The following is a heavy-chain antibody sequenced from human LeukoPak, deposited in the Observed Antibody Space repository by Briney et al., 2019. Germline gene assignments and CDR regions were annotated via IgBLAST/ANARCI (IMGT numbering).Heavy chain of an antibody. CDR1: GGSFSGYY. CDR3: ARDPGGFGTDY. D-gene: IGHD3-16*01. Sequence: SETLSLTCAVSGGSFSGYYWTWIRQPPGKGLEWIGEINHSGSANYNPSLRSRVTISLDTSKNQFSLKLSSVTAADTAVYYCARDPGGFGTDYWGQGTLVTVSS. J-gene: IGHJ4*02. CDR2: INHSGSA. V-gene: IGHV4-34*01.